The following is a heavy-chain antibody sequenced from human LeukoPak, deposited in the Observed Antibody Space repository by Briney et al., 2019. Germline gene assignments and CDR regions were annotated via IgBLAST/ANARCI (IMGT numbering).Heavy chain of an antibody. CDR1: GGSISSSSYY. J-gene: IGHJ2*01. CDR2: IYYSGST. Sequence: SETLSLTCTVSGGSISSSSYYWGWIRQPPGKGLEWIGSIYYSGSTYYNPSLKSRVTISVDTSKNQFSLKLSSVTAADTAVYYCARHGVAYSYGYGYFDLWGRGTLVTVSS. D-gene: IGHD5-18*01. V-gene: IGHV4-39*01. CDR3: ARHGVAYSYGYGYFDL.